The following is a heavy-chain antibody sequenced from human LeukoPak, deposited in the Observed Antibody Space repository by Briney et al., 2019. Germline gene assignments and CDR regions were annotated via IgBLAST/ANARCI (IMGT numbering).Heavy chain of an antibody. CDR1: GYTFTGYY. J-gene: IGHJ4*02. V-gene: IGHV1-2*02. CDR3: ARVGIQLWLNFDY. Sequence: ASVNVSCKASGYTFTGYYMHWVRQAPGQGLEWMGWINPNSGGTNYAQKFQGRVTMTRDTSISTAYMELSRLRSDDTAVYYCARVGIQLWLNFDYWGQGTLVTVSS. CDR2: INPNSGGT. D-gene: IGHD5-18*01.